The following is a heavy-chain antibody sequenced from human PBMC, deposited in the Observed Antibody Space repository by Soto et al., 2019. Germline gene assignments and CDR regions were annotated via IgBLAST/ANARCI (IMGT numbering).Heavy chain of an antibody. CDR3: ARDLGYFYDSSGYPGDWFDS. J-gene: IGHJ5*01. D-gene: IGHD3-22*01. CDR1: GFTFSSYS. Sequence: EVQLVESGGGLVKPGGSLRLSCAASGFTFSSYSMNWVRQAPGKGLEWVSSISSSSSYIYYADSVKGRFTISRDNAKNVLSLQMNSRSAEDTAVYSCARDLGYFYDSSGYPGDWFDSWGQGTLVTVAS. V-gene: IGHV3-21*01. CDR2: ISSSSSYI.